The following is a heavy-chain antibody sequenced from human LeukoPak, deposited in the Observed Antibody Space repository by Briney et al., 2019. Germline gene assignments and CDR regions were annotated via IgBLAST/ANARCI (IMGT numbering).Heavy chain of an antibody. J-gene: IGHJ6*02. CDR2: SYYSESA. D-gene: IGHD1-26*01. Sequence: KTSQTLSLTCGVSGGSITSGDYWWTWIRQPPGKGLEWIGYSYYSESAHYNPSLENRLSISVDTSKNQFSLRLSAVTAADTAVYYCAGDKWAKAGSTWLHYGMDVWGQGTTVTVSS. CDR1: GGSITSGDYW. CDR3: AGDKWAKAGSTWLHYGMDV. V-gene: IGHV4-30-4*01.